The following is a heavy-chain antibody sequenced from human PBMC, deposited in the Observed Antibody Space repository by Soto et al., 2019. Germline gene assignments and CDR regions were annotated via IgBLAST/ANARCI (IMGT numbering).Heavy chain of an antibody. CDR1: GFTVSSNY. J-gene: IGHJ6*02. CDR2: IYSGGST. V-gene: IGHV3-53*01. D-gene: IGHD6-6*01. Sequence: GGSLRLSCAASGFTVSSNYMSWVRQAPGKGLEWVSVIYSGGSTYYADSVKGRFTISRDNSKNTLYLQMNSLRAEDTAVYYCAGDKKPSSYYYGMDVWGQGTTVTVSS. CDR3: AGDKKPSSYYYGMDV.